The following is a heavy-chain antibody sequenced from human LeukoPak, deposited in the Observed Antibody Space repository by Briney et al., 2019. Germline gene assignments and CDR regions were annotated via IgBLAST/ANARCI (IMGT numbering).Heavy chain of an antibody. CDR1: GYTFTSYD. CDR2: MNPNSGNT. J-gene: IGHJ3*02. CDR3: AKTWGPKEWYDAFDI. D-gene: IGHD3-3*01. V-gene: IGHV1-8*01. Sequence: ASVKVSCKASGYTFTSYDINWVRQATGQGLEWMGWMNPNSGNTGYAQKFQGRVTMTRNTSISTAYMELSSLRSEDMALYYCAKTWGPKEWYDAFDIWGQGTMVTVSS.